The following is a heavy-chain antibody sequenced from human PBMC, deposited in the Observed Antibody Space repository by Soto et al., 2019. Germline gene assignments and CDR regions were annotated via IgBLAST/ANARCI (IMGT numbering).Heavy chain of an antibody. CDR3: AREVKGNMNWLDP. D-gene: IGHD1-1*01. CDR1: GSFISGGGCF. J-gene: IGHJ5*02. CDR2: IYYSGST. Sequence: PSGTLSLTGAFGGSFISGGGCFLSWIRQHPGKGLEWIGYIYYSGSTYYNPSLKSRVTISVDNSKNTLYLQMNSLRAEDTAVYYCAREVKGNMNWLDPWGQGTLVTVSS. V-gene: IGHV4-31*11.